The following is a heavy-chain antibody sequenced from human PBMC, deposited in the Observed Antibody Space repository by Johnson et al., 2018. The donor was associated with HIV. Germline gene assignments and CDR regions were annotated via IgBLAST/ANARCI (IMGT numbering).Heavy chain of an antibody. Sequence: QVQLVECGGVVVQPGRSLRLSCAASGFTFSSYAMHWVRQAPGKGLEWVAVISYDGRPTYYADSVKGRFTISRDHSKNTLHLQMNSLRAEDRAVYYWAVVCSGCADAFDMWGQGTMVTVS. CDR1: GFTFSSYA. J-gene: IGHJ3*02. D-gene: IGHD2-8*01. CDR3: AVVCSGCADAFDM. CDR2: ISYDGRPT. V-gene: IGHV3-30*04.